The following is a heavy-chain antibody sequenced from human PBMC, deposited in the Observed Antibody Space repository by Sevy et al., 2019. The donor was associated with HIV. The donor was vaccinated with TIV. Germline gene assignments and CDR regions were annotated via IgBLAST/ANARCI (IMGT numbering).Heavy chain of an antibody. D-gene: IGHD2-21*02. CDR2: IIPILAIT. CDR3: AGVGDLPESYFDN. CDR1: GGTFSSYA. J-gene: IGHJ4*02. Sequence: ASVKVSCKASGGTFSSYAISWVRQAPGQGLEWMGGIIPILAITDYAQKFQGRVSITADKSTNTAYMELSSLRSEDTAVYYCAGVGDLPESYFDNWGQGTLVTVSS. V-gene: IGHV1-69*10.